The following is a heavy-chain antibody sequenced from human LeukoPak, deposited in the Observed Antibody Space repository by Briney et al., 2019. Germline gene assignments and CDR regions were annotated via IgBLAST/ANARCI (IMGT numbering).Heavy chain of an antibody. V-gene: IGHV3-11*04. CDR3: ARSGWSASDC. J-gene: IGHJ4*02. D-gene: IGHD6-19*01. Sequence: GRFTISRDNAKNSLYLQMNSLRAEDTGVYYCARSGWSASDCWGQGTLVTVSS.